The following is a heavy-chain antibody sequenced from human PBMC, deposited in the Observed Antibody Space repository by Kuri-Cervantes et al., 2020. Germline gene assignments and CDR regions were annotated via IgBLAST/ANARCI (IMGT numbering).Heavy chain of an antibody. D-gene: IGHD6-13*01. Sequence: ETLSLTCAASGFTFSSYWMSWVRQAPGKGLEWVANIKQDGSEKYYVDSVKGRLTISRDNAKNSLYLQINSLRAEDTAVYYCARDSSCWYYYYYYMDVWGKGTTVTVSS. V-gene: IGHV3-7*01. J-gene: IGHJ6*03. CDR2: IKQDGSEK. CDR1: GFTFSSYW. CDR3: ARDSSCWYYYYYYMDV.